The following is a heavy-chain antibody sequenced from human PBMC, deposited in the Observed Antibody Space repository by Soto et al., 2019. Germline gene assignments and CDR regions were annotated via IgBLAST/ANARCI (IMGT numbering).Heavy chain of an antibody. CDR2: ISGSSSYI. CDR1: GFTFSNYN. J-gene: IGHJ4*02. Sequence: EVQVVESGGGRVKPGGSLRLSCAASGFTFSNYNINWVRQAPGKGLEWVSSISGSSSYIYYADSVKGRFTISRDNVKNSVYLQMNSLRAEDTAVYYCARGGYDPLTGLDYWGQGTLVTVSS. V-gene: IGHV3-21*01. CDR3: ARGGYDPLTGLDY. D-gene: IGHD3-9*01.